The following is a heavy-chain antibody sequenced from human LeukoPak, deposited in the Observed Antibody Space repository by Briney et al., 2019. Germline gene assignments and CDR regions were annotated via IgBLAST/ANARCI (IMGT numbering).Heavy chain of an antibody. V-gene: IGHV4-59*01. CDR3: AREGTAVTILNWFDP. CDR1: GGSISSYY. Sequence: SETLSLTCTVSGGSISSYYWSWLRQPPGKGLEWIGYISYSGSTNFNPSLKSRVTISVDTSKNQFSLKLSSVTAADTAVYYCAREGTAVTILNWFDPWGQGTLVTVSS. J-gene: IGHJ5*02. D-gene: IGHD1-1*01. CDR2: ISYSGST.